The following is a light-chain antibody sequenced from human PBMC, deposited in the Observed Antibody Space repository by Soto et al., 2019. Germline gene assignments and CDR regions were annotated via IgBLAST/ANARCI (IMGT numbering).Light chain of an antibody. J-gene: IGKJ4*01. V-gene: IGKV1-5*03. Sequence: IQMTQSPSTLSASVGDRVTITCRACPTISSRLAWYQKKPGKAPKLLIYKESGLESGVPSRFSGSGSGTDFTLTISSLQPDDFATYYCQQYESYSPLTFGGGTKVDIK. CDR2: KES. CDR1: PTISSR. CDR3: QQYESYSPLT.